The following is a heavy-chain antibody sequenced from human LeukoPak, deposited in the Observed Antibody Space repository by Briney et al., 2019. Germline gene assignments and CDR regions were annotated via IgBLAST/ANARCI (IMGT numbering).Heavy chain of an antibody. CDR3: AKGYCSSTSCYSPPGGFDY. D-gene: IGHD2-2*01. V-gene: IGHV3-30*02. CDR2: IRYDGSNK. J-gene: IGHJ4*02. Sequence: GGSLRLSRAASGFAFSSYGMHWVRQAPGKGLEWVAFIRYDGSNKYYADSVKGRFTISRDNSKNTLYLQMNSLRAEDTAVYYCAKGYCSSTSCYSPPGGFDYWGQGTLVTVSS. CDR1: GFAFSSYG.